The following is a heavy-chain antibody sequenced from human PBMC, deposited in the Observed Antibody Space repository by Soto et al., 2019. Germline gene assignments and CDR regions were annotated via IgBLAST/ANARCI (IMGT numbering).Heavy chain of an antibody. CDR1: GFTFNTYE. Sequence: EVQLLESGGGLVQPGGSLRLSCAASGFTFNTYEMNWVRQAPGKGLEWVAYISSRGTSTFYADSVKGRFSISRDNDNDSVSLLMNNLRVDDTAVYYCARDRGYNTGWYGGALDFWGQGTLVTVSS. CDR3: ARDRGYNTGWYGGALDF. V-gene: IGHV3-48*03. CDR2: ISSRGTST. J-gene: IGHJ4*02. D-gene: IGHD6-19*01.